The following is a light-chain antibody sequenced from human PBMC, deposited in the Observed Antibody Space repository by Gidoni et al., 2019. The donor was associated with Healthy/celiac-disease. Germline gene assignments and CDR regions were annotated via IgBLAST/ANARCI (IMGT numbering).Light chain of an antibody. Sequence: PGERVTLSCRASQSVSSSYLTWYQQKPGQAPRLLIYGASTRATSIPARFSGSGSGTDFTLTIGSLQPEDFAVYYCQQDYNLPPYSFGQGTKLEIK. CDR3: QQDYNLPPYS. V-gene: IGKV3D-7*01. CDR1: QSVSSSY. CDR2: GAS. J-gene: IGKJ2*03.